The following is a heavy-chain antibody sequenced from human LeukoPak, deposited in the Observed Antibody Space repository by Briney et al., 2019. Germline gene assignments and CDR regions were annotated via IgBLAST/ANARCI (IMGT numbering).Heavy chain of an antibody. V-gene: IGHV3-30*02. J-gene: IGHJ3*02. CDR3: ARISDSSGYAGAFDI. Sequence: GGSLRLSCAASGFTFSSYGMHWVRQAPGKGLEWVAFTRYDGSNKYYADSVKGRFTISRDNSKNMLYLQMNSLRAEDTAVYYCARISDSSGYAGAFDIWGQGTMVTVSS. CDR1: GFTFSSYG. D-gene: IGHD3-22*01. CDR2: TRYDGSNK.